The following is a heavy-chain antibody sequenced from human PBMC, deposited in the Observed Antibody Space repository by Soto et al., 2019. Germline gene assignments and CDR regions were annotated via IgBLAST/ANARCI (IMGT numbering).Heavy chain of an antibody. Sequence: GGSMRLSCAASGFTFSSYGMHWVRQAPGKGLEWVAVIWYDGSNKYYADSVKGRFTISRDNSKNTLYLQMNSLRAEDTAVYYCARDRAVRGFSLGYCGQGTLVTVS. CDR3: ARDRAVRGFSLGY. J-gene: IGHJ4*02. V-gene: IGHV3-33*01. CDR2: IWYDGSNK. D-gene: IGHD3-10*01. CDR1: GFTFSSYG.